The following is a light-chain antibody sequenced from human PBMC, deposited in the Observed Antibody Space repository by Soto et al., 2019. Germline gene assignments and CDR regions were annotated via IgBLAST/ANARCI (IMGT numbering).Light chain of an antibody. Sequence: QSVLTHPPSASGSPGQSVTISCTGTKNDIGVYDFVSWYQHHPGKAPRLIIYEVVQRPSGVPDRFSGSKSGNTASLTVSGLQAADEADYFCKSYAGSNTYVFGSGIKVTV. CDR1: KNDIGVYDF. V-gene: IGLV2-8*01. CDR3: KSYAGSNTYV. J-gene: IGLJ1*01. CDR2: EVV.